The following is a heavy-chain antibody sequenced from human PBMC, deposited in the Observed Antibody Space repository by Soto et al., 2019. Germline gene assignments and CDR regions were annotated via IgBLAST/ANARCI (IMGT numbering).Heavy chain of an antibody. CDR3: ARGVFYYYGSSGYSPDY. V-gene: IGHV3-30-3*01. D-gene: IGHD3-22*01. J-gene: IGHJ4*02. CDR1: GFTSSSYV. CDR2: ISFEGSKK. Sequence: GGPLRLSFEVSGFTSSSYVMHWVRQAPGKGLEWVALISFEGSKKNYADSVKGRFTISRDNSKNMMYLQMNSMRPEDTAVYYCARGVFYYYGSSGYSPDYWGQGTLVTVSS.